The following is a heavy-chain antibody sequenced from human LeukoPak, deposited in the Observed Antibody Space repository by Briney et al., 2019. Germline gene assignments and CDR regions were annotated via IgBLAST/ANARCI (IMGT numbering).Heavy chain of an antibody. J-gene: IGHJ4*02. D-gene: IGHD3-22*01. Sequence: ASETLSLTCAVYGGSFSGYYWSWIRQPPGKGLEWMGEINHSGSTNYNPSLKSRVTISVDTSKNQFSLKLSSVTAADTAVYYCARGPSVFTMILSLFDYWGQGTLVTVSS. CDR3: ARGPSVFTMILSLFDY. CDR2: INHSGST. CDR1: GGSFSGYY. V-gene: IGHV4-34*01.